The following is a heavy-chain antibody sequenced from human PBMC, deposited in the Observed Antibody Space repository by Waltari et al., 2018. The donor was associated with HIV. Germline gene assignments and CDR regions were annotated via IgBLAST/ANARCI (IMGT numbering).Heavy chain of an antibody. CDR3: ARGQDYDFWSGYYYDY. CDR2: INHSGST. D-gene: IGHD3-3*01. J-gene: IGHJ4*02. Sequence: QVQLQQWGAGLLTPSETLSLTCAVYGRSFSGYYWRWIRQPPGKGLEWIGEINHSGSTNYNPSLKSRVTISVDTSKNQFSLKLSSVTAADTAVYYCARGQDYDFWSGYYYDYWGQGTLVTVSS. V-gene: IGHV4-34*01. CDR1: GRSFSGYY.